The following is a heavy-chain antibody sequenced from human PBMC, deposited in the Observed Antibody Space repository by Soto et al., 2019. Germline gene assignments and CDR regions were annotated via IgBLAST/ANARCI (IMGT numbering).Heavy chain of an antibody. V-gene: IGHV3-23*01. CDR3: ANAAHMTTSLLLDY. Sequence: PGGSLRLSCAASGFTFSSFAMTWVRQAPGKGLEWVSTIGSSGNKTYYADSVKGRFTISRDNSKNTLYLQMSSLGAEDTVMYFCANAAHMTTSLLLDYWGQGTQVTVSS. CDR1: GFTFSSFA. D-gene: IGHD4-4*01. J-gene: IGHJ4*02. CDR2: IGSSGNKT.